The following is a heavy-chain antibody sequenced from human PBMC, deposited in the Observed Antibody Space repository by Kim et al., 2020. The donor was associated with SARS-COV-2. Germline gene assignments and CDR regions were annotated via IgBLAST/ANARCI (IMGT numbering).Heavy chain of an antibody. CDR3: ARDCGGSCPSDY. D-gene: IGHD2-15*01. Sequence: NYAQKLQGRGTITADESTSTAYMELSSLRSEDTAVYYCARDCGGSCPSDYWGQGTLVTVSS. J-gene: IGHJ4*02. V-gene: IGHV1-69*01.